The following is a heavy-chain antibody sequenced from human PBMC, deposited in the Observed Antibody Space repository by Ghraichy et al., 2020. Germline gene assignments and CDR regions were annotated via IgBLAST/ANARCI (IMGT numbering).Heavy chain of an antibody. D-gene: IGHD1-26*01. Sequence: GGSLRLSCVGSEFSFNKFWMSWVRQAPGKGLEWVASIKQSGGEKHYADSLKGRIAISRDHTQNSLFLQLDSLRVDDTAVYYCARARGGWCTTTNCFAEYAEYWGEGTLVTVSS. CDR1: EFSFNKFW. CDR3: ARARGGWCTTTNCFAEYAEY. V-gene: IGHV3-7*01. J-gene: IGHJ4*02. CDR2: IKQSGGEK.